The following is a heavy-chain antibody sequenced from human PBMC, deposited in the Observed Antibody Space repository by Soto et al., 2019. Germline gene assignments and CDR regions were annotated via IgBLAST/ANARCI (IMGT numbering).Heavy chain of an antibody. V-gene: IGHV4-31*03. CDR1: GGSISSGGYY. CDR3: ARQYSRSSGWFDS. Sequence: QVQLQESGPGLVKPSQTLSLTCTVSGGSISSGGYYWSWIRQHPGKGLEWIGYIYYSGSTYNNPSLKSRVTISVDTSKNQFSLNLSSVTDADTAVYYCARQYSRSSGWFDSWGQGTLVTVSS. J-gene: IGHJ5*01. D-gene: IGHD6-6*01. CDR2: IYYSGST.